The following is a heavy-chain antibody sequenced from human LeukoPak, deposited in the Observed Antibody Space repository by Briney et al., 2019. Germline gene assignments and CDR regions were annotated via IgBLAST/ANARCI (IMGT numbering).Heavy chain of an antibody. V-gene: IGHV1-69*01. CDR1: GNTFSSYS. CDR3: ARDEGVAGLEAFDI. CDR2: IIHVFDTA. Sequence: ASVKVSCKGSGNTFSSYSISWVRQAPGQGLEWMGGIIHVFDTANYAQKFQGRVTITADESTGTDHMELNSLRSEDTAVYYCARDEGVAGLEAFDIWGQGTMVIVSS. J-gene: IGHJ3*02. D-gene: IGHD6-19*01.